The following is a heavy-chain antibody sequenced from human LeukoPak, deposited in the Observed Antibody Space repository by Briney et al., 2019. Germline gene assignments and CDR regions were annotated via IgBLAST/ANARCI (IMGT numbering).Heavy chain of an antibody. D-gene: IGHD2-2*02. CDR3: ARAIVVVPAAIGWFDP. V-gene: IGHV4-59*01. J-gene: IGHJ5*02. Sequence: SETLSLTCTVSGGSISSYYWSWIRQPPGKGLEWIGYIYYSGSTNYNPSLKSRVTISVDTSKNQFSLKLSSVTAADTAVYYCARAIVVVPAAIGWFDPWDQGTLVTVSS. CDR1: GGSISSYY. CDR2: IYYSGST.